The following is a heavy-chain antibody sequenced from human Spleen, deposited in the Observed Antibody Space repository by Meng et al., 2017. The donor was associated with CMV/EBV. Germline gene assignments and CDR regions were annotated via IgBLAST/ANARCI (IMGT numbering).Heavy chain of an antibody. D-gene: IGHD3-3*01. CDR1: GSISSGGYY. CDR2: IYYSGRT. Sequence: GSISSGGYYWSWIRQHPGKGLEWIGYIYYSGRTYYNPSLKSRVTISVDTSKNQFSLKLSSVPAADTAVYYCARDSRYYDFWSGYFDYWGQGTLVTVSS. J-gene: IGHJ4*02. V-gene: IGHV4-31*02. CDR3: ARDSRYYDFWSGYFDY.